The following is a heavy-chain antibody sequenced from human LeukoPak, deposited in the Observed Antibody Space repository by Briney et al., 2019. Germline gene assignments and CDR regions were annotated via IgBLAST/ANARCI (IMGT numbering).Heavy chain of an antibody. D-gene: IGHD1-26*01. V-gene: IGHV4-4*02. CDR3: ARRIVGATTALTKTYYYYMDV. CDR1: GGSISSSNW. J-gene: IGHJ6*03. Sequence: SETLSLTCAVSGGSISSSNWWSWVRQPPGKGLEWIGEIYHSGSTNYNPSLKSRVTISVDKSKNQFSLKLSSVTAADTAVYYCARRIVGATTALTKTYYYYMDVWGKGTTVTISS. CDR2: IYHSGST.